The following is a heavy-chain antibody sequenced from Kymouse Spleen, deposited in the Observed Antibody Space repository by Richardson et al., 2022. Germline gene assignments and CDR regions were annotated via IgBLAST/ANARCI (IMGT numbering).Heavy chain of an antibody. CDR1: GFTFSSYG. J-gene: IGHJ4*02. D-gene: IGHD1-7*01. CDR2: IWYDGSNK. V-gene: IGHV3-33*01. CDR3: ARAFRYNWNYVFDY. Sequence: QVQLVESGGGVVQPGRSLRLSCAASGFTFSSYGMHWVRQAPGKGLEWVAVIWYDGSNKYYADSVKGRFTISRDNSKNTLYLQMNSLRAEDTAVYYCARAFRYNWNYVFDYWGQGTLVTVSS.